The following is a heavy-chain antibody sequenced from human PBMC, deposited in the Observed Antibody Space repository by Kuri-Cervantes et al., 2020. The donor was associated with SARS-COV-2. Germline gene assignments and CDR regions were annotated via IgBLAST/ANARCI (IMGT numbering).Heavy chain of an antibody. CDR1: GDSVSNNIGA. V-gene: IGHV6-1*01. Sequence: LRLSCAIPGDSVSNNIGAWNWIRQSPERGLEWLGRTYYRSKWYNDYATSVQSRISINPDTSKNQFSLHLKSVTPEDTAVYYCAREVYCNGGSCYGDNWFDPWGQGTLVTVSS. J-gene: IGHJ5*02. CDR3: AREVYCNGGSCYGDNWFDP. D-gene: IGHD2-15*01. CDR2: TYYRSKWYN.